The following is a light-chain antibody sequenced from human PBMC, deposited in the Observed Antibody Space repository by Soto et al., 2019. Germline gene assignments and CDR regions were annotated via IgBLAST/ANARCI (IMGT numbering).Light chain of an antibody. J-gene: IGKJ1*01. Sequence: DIVMTQSPLSLPITLGEPASISCRSSQSLVYRNGYNYLDWYLQKPGQSPQLLIYLGSNRASGVPDRFSGSGSGTDFTLKISRVEAEDVGVYYCMQALQTPRTFGQGTKVEIK. CDR1: QSLVYRNGYNY. V-gene: IGKV2-28*01. CDR3: MQALQTPRT. CDR2: LGS.